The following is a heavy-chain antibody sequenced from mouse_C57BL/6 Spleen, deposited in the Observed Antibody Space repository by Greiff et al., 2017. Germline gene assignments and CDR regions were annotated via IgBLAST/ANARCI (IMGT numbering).Heavy chain of an antibody. CDR3: ARREALLATGGVFDY. CDR1: GYTFTSYG. CDR2: IYPRSGNT. V-gene: IGHV1-81*01. J-gene: IGHJ2*01. Sequence: QVQLQQSGAELARPGASVKLSCKASGYTFTSYGISWVKQRTGQGLEWIGEIYPRSGNTYYNEKFKGKATLTADKSSSTAYMELRSLTSEDSAVYFCARREALLATGGVFDYWGQGTTLTVSS. D-gene: IGHD1-1*01.